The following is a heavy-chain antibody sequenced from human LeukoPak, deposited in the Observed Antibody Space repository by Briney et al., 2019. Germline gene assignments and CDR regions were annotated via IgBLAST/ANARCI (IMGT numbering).Heavy chain of an antibody. CDR1: GFTFSSYA. CDR3: ARDKLAYCGGDCYPDA. D-gene: IGHD2-21*02. CDR2: ISSGSTYI. Sequence: KAGGPLRLSCAASGFTFSSYAMTWVRQAPGRGLEGVSSISSGSTYIYYAGSVKGRFTISRDNGKNSLYLQMNSLRAEDTAVYYCARDKLAYCGGDCYPDAWGQGTLVTVSS. J-gene: IGHJ5*02. V-gene: IGHV3-21*01.